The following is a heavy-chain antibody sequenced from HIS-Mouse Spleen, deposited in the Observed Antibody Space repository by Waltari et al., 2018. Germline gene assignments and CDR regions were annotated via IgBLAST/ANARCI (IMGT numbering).Heavy chain of an antibody. V-gene: IGHV3-7*01. CDR1: GFTFSSYW. CDR3: AREGDSGSYFDY. D-gene: IGHD1-26*01. CDR2: IKQDGSEK. J-gene: IGHJ4*02. Sequence: EVQLVESGGGLVQPGGSLRLSCAASGFTFSSYWMSWVRQAPGKRLGWVANIKQDGSEKYYVDSVKGRFTISRDNAKNSLYLQMNSLRAEDTAVYYCAREGDSGSYFDYWGQGTLVTVSS.